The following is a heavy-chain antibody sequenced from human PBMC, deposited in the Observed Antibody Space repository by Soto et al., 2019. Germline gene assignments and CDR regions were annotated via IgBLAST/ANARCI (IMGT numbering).Heavy chain of an antibody. CDR2: ISGSGGST. CDR3: AKSGGYNYGYQETDY. CDR1: GFTFSSYA. Sequence: EVQLLESGGGLVQPGGSLRLSCAASGFTFSSYAMSWVRQAPGKGLEWVSAISGSGGSTYYADSVEGRFTISRDNSKNTLYLQMHRLRAEDTAVYYCAKSGGYNYGYQETDYWGQGTLVTVSS. V-gene: IGHV3-23*01. D-gene: IGHD5-18*01. J-gene: IGHJ4*02.